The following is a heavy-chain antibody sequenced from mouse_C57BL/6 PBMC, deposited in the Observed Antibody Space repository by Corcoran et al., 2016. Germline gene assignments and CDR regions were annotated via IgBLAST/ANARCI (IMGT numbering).Heavy chain of an antibody. CDR1: GYTFTSYW. CDR2: IYPGSGST. D-gene: IGHD1-1*01. CDR3: ARSNYGSRDAMDY. Sequence: QVQLQQPGAELVKPGASVKMSCKASGYTFTSYWITWVKQRPGQGLEWIGDIYPGSGSTNYNEKFKSKATLTVDTSSSTAYMQLSSLTSEDSAVYYCARSNYGSRDAMDYWGQGTSVTVSS. J-gene: IGHJ4*01. V-gene: IGHV1-55*01.